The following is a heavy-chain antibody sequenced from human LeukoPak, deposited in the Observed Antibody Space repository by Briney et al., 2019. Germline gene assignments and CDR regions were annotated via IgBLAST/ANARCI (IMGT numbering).Heavy chain of an antibody. CDR2: ISSSGSYI. CDR3: ARSLIADGAFDI. D-gene: IGHD2-21*01. V-gene: IGHV3-21*01. J-gene: IGHJ3*02. Sequence: PGGSLRLSCAASGFXFTTYTMNWVRQAPGKGLEWVSDISSSGSYIDYADSVKGRFTISRDNAKNSLFLQMNSLRAEDTAVYYCARSLIADGAFDIWGQGTMVTVSS. CDR1: GFXFTTYT.